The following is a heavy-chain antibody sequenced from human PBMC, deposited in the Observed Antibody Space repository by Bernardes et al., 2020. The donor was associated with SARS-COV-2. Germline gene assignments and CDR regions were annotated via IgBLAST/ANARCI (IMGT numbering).Heavy chain of an antibody. J-gene: IGHJ6*02. V-gene: IGHV3-21*06. Sequence: GSLRLSCEVPGFTFKTYGLNWVRQAPGKGLEWVSSISSSGSYKYYADSVKGRFTISRDDAKNSLYLEMNSLRAEDTALYYCARGPYCPGGICTFYGLDVWGQGTPVTVSS. CDR2: ISSSGSYK. CDR3: ARGPYCPGGICTFYGLDV. D-gene: IGHD2-8*02. CDR1: GFTFKTYG.